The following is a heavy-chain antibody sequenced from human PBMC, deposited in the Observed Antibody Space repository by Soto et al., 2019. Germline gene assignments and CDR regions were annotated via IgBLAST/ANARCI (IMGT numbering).Heavy chain of an antibody. Sequence: PGESLKTSCKGSGYSFPSYWMSWVRQMPGKGLVWMGRIDPSDSYTNYSPSFQGHVTISADKSISTAYLQWSSLKASDTAMYYCARHSAPNPGDAFDIWGQGTMVTV. CDR2: IDPSDSYT. CDR3: ARHSAPNPGDAFDI. V-gene: IGHV5-10-1*01. J-gene: IGHJ3*02. CDR1: GYSFPSYW.